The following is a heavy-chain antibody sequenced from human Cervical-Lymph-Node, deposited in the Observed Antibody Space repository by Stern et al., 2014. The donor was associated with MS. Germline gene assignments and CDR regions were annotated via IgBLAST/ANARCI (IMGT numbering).Heavy chain of an antibody. D-gene: IGHD3-22*01. CDR1: GYTFTSYY. Sequence: QMQLVQSGAEVKKPGASVKVSCKASGYTFTSYYMHWVRQAPGQGLEWMGIINPSGGSTSYAQKFQGRVTMTRDTSTSTVYMELSSLRSEDTAVYYCARRWGAYDSSGYSLISWGQGTLVTVSS. J-gene: IGHJ4*02. CDR3: ARRWGAYDSSGYSLIS. V-gene: IGHV1-46*01. CDR2: INPSGGST.